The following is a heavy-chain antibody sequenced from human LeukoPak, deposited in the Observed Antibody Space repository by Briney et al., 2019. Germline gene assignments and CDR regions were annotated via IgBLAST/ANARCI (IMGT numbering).Heavy chain of an antibody. J-gene: IGHJ4*02. CDR3: ASYSVLGSRAVDY. V-gene: IGHV4-30-2*01. CDR1: GGSISSGGYY. CDR2: IYHSGST. D-gene: IGHD7-27*01. Sequence: ASETLSLTCTVSGGSISSGGYYWSWIRQPPGKGLEWIGYIYHSGSTYYNPSLKSRVTISVDRSKNQFSLKLSSVTAADTAVYYCASYSVLGSRAVDYWGQGTLVTVSS.